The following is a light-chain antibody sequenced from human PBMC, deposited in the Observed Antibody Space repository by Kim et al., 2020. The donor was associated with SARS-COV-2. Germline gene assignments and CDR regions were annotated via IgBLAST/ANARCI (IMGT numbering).Light chain of an antibody. CDR3: LLNYGGPWV. CDR1: TGADTSAHN. CDR2: RTS. Sequence: PGGTVTLTCASSTGADTSAHNANWFQQKPGQAPRSLIHRTSNRHSGTPARFSGSLLGDKAALTLSRVQPEDEADYYCLLNYGGPWVFGGGTQLTVL. V-gene: IGLV7-43*01. J-gene: IGLJ3*02.